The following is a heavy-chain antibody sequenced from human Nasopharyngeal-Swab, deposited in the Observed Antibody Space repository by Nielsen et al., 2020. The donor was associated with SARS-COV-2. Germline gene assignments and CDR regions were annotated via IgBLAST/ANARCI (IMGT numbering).Heavy chain of an antibody. Sequence: LSLTCAASGFTFSDYYMSWIRQAPGKGLEWVSYISSSSSYTNYADSVKGRFTISRDNAKNSLYLQMNSLRTEDTALYYCAKGRSYSEEGYFDYWGQGTLVTVSS. CDR2: ISSSSSYT. J-gene: IGHJ4*02. CDR1: GFTFSDYY. V-gene: IGHV3-11*05. CDR3: AKGRSYSEEGYFDY. D-gene: IGHD6-13*01.